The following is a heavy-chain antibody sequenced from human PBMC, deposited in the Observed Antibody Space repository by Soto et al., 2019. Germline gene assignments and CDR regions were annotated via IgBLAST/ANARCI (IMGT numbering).Heavy chain of an antibody. D-gene: IGHD2-2*01. CDR3: AKDSRTHPQGWFDP. V-gene: IGHV3-23*01. Sequence: EVQLLESGGGLVQPGESLRLSCAASGFTFSSYAMTWVRQAPGKGLEWVSSISGSGDYTYFADSEKGRFTISRDNSKDTLYLQTSSLRVEDTAIYYSAKDSRTHPQGWFDPWGQGTLVTVSS. J-gene: IGHJ5*02. CDR2: ISGSGDYT. CDR1: GFTFSSYA.